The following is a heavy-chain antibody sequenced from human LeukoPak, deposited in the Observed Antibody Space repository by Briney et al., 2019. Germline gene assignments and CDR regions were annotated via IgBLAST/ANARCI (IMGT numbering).Heavy chain of an antibody. J-gene: IGHJ5*02. CDR1: GGSISSYY. Sequence: SETLSLTCTVSGGSISSYYWSWIRQPPGKGLEWIGYIYYSGSTNYNPSLKSRVTISVDTSKNQFSLKLSSVTAADTAVYYCARGSIAAAEGSHWFDPWGQGTLVTVSS. D-gene: IGHD6-13*01. V-gene: IGHV4-59*01. CDR3: ARGSIAAAEGSHWFDP. CDR2: IYYSGST.